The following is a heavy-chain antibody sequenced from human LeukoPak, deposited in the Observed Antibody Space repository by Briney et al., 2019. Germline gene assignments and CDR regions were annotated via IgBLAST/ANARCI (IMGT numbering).Heavy chain of an antibody. CDR3: ARQGHNFFDY. CDR1: GYSFTSYW. J-gene: IGHJ4*02. V-gene: IGHV5-10-1*01. Sequence: GESLRISCKGSGYSFTSYWISWVRQMPGKGLEWMGRIDPSDSYTDYSPSFQGHVTISADKSISTAYLQWSTLKASDTAMYYCARQGHNFFDYWGQGTLVTVSS. CDR2: IDPSDSYT.